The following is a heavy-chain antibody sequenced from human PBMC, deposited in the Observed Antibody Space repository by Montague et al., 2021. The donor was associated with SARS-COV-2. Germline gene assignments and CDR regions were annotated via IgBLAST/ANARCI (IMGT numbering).Heavy chain of an antibody. CDR3: ARHTHCSSTSCYEIWWFDP. V-gene: IGHV5-10-1*01. CDR1: GYSFTSYW. CDR2: IDPSDSYT. J-gene: IGHJ5*02. Sequence: QSGAEVKKPGESLRISCKGSGYSFTSYWISWVRQMPGKGLEWMGRIDPSDSYTNYSPSFQGHVTISADKSIGTAYLQWSSLKASDTAMYYCARHTHCSSTSCYEIWWFDPWGQGTLVTVSS. D-gene: IGHD2-2*01.